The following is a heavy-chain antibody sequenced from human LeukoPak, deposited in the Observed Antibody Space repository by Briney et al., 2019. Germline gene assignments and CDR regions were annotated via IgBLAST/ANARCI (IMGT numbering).Heavy chain of an antibody. CDR3: ARSLSDEITMVRGVIGGYNWFDP. V-gene: IGHV4-59*01. CDR2: IYYSGTT. J-gene: IGHJ5*02. Sequence: PSETLSLTCTVSGGSISNYYWNWIRQPPGKGLEWIGYIYYSGTTNYNPSLKSRVSMSVDTSKNQFSLKLSSVTAADTAVYYCARSLSDEITMVRGVIGGYNWFDPWGQGTLVTVSS. CDR1: GGSISNYY. D-gene: IGHD3-10*01.